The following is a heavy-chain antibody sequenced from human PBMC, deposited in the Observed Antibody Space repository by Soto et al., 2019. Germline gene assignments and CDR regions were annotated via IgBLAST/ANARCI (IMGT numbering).Heavy chain of an antibody. CDR3: ARDYTHTRDYYGMYV. Sequence: QVQLQESGPGLVKPSQTLSLTCTVSGGSISSGDYYWSWIRQPPGKGLEWVGYIYYSGSTYYNPSLKSRFTISVDTTQNQFSLRPSTVTAAATAVYYCARDYTHTRDYYGMYVWGHGNTVTVSS. V-gene: IGHV4-30-4*01. D-gene: IGHD4-4*01. CDR2: IYYSGST. J-gene: IGHJ6*02. CDR1: GGSISSGDYY.